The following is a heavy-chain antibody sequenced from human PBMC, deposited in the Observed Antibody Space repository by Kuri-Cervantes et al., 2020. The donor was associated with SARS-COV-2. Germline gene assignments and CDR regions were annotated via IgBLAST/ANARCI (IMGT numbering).Heavy chain of an antibody. Sequence: SETLSLTCTVSGGSISTYYWSWFRQPPGKGLEWIGYISYSGSTNYNPSLKSRVTMSVDTSKNQFSLKLNSVTAADTAVYYCARLTTSYFDYWGQGTLITVSS. J-gene: IGHJ4*02. CDR2: ISYSGST. CDR3: ARLTTSYFDY. CDR1: GGSISTYY. V-gene: IGHV4-59*01. D-gene: IGHD4-11*01.